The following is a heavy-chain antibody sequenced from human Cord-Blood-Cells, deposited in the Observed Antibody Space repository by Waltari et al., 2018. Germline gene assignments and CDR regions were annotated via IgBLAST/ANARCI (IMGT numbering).Heavy chain of an antibody. V-gene: IGHV4-34*01. CDR3: ARGQRNYDFWSGYDAFDI. J-gene: IGHJ3*02. Sequence: QVQLQQWGAGLLKPSETLSLTCAVYGGSFSGYYWSWIRQPPGQGLEWIGEISHSGSTNYNPSLKSRVTISVDTSKNQFSLKLSSVTAADTAVYYCARGQRNYDFWSGYDAFDIWGQGTMVTVSS. CDR2: ISHSGST. D-gene: IGHD3-3*01. CDR1: GGSFSGYY.